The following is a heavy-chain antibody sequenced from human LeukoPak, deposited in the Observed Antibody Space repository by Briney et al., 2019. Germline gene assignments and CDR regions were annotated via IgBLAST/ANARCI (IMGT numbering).Heavy chain of an antibody. CDR2: ISAYNGNT. V-gene: IGHV1-18*01. CDR1: GYTFTSYG. Sequence: VASVKVSCKASGYTFTSYGNSWVRQAPGQGLEWMGWISAYNGNTNYAQKLQGRVTMTTDTSTSTAYMELRSPRSDDTAVYYCARLMVRGVMNYWGQGTLVTVSS. CDR3: ARLMVRGVMNY. J-gene: IGHJ4*02. D-gene: IGHD3-10*01.